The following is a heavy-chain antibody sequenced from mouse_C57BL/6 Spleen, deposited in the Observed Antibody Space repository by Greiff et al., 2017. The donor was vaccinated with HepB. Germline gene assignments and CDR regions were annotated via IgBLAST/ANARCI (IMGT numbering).Heavy chain of an antibody. J-gene: IGHJ2*01. CDR1: GYTFTSYW. D-gene: IGHD1-1*01. CDR2: IDPSDSYT. CDR3: ARLGAYYYGFDY. V-gene: IGHV1-50*01. Sequence: QVQLQQPGAELVKPGASVKLSCKASGYTFTSYWMQWVKQRPGQGLEWIGEIDPSDSYTNYNQKFKGKATLTVDTSSSTAYMQLSSLTSEDSAVYYCARLGAYYYGFDYWGQGTTLTVSS.